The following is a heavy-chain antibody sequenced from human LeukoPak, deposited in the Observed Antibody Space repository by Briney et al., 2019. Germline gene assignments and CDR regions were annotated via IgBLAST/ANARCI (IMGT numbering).Heavy chain of an antibody. J-gene: IGHJ6*02. Sequence: PGGSLRLSSAASGFTFSSYEMNWVSQAAGKGMEWVSYISSSGSTIYYADFGKGRLTISRDNAENSLYLQMNSLRAEDTAVYYCARDGGYCSGGSCYSGEYYYYGMDVWGQGTTVTVSS. D-gene: IGHD2-15*01. V-gene: IGHV3-48*03. CDR2: ISSSGSTI. CDR1: GFTFSSYE. CDR3: ARDGGYCSGGSCYSGEYYYYGMDV.